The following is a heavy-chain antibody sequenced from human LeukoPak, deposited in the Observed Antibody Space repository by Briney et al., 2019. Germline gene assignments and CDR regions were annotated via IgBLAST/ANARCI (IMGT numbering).Heavy chain of an antibody. V-gene: IGHV3-53*01. CDR1: GFTVSSNY. CDR3: AKVTGYYDFWSGYYDPLDY. J-gene: IGHJ4*02. CDR2: IYSGGST. D-gene: IGHD3-3*01. Sequence: PGGSLRLSCAASGFTVSSNYMSWVRQAPGKGLEWVSVIYSGGSTYYADSVKGRFTISRDNSKNTLYLQMNSLRAEDTAVYYCAKVTGYYDFWSGYYDPLDYWGQGTLVTVSS.